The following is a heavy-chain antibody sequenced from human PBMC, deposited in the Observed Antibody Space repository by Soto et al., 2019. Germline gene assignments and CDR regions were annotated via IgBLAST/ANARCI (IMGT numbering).Heavy chain of an antibody. CDR2: ISWNSGSI. J-gene: IGHJ2*01. Sequence: EVQLVESGGGLVQPGRSLRLSCAASGFTFDDYAMHWVRQAPGKGLEWVSGISWNSGSIGYADSVKGRFTISRDNAKNSLYLQMNSLRAEDTALYYCAKDKAFRCGGSWTLGYFDLWGRGTLITVSS. CDR1: GFTFDDYA. V-gene: IGHV3-9*01. CDR3: AKDKAFRCGGSWTLGYFDL. D-gene: IGHD2-15*01.